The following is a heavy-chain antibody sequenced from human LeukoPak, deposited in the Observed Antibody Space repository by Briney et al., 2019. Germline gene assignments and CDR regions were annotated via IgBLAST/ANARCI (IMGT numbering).Heavy chain of an antibody. V-gene: IGHV3-11*05. D-gene: IGHD3-22*01. Sequence: KSGGSLRLSCDASGFSISDYYMSWIRQSPGKGLEWISYITSGSGSTKYADSVKGRFTISRDKAKNSVALQLNSLRAEDTAVYYCTKERRGSYYAFESWGRGTLVTVSS. CDR1: GFSISDYY. J-gene: IGHJ4*02. CDR2: ITSGSGST. CDR3: TKERRGSYYAFES.